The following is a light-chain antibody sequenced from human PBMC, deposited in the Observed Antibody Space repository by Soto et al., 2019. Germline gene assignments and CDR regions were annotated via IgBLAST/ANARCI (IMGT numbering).Light chain of an antibody. CDR2: GAS. CDR1: QSMSRW. Sequence: DIQMTQSPSTLSASVGDRVTITCRARQSMSRWLAWYQQKPGQAPRLLIYGASSIASGVPARFSGSGSGTEFTLTISSLEPDDFAVYYCQQYSSTSWTFGQGTKVDIK. CDR3: QQYSSTSWT. V-gene: IGKV1-5*03. J-gene: IGKJ1*01.